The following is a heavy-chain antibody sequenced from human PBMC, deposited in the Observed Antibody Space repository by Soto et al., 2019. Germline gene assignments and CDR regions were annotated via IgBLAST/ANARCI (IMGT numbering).Heavy chain of an antibody. CDR3: ARSRKRRNSSSWYAEDY. Sequence: PGGSLRLSCAASGFTFSDYYMSWIRQAPGKGLEWVSYISSSGSTIYYADSVKGRFTISRDNAKNSLYLQMNSLRAEDTAVYYCARSRKRRNSSSWYAEDYWGQGTLVTVSS. CDR2: ISSSGSTI. CDR1: GFTFSDYY. J-gene: IGHJ4*01. D-gene: IGHD6-13*01. V-gene: IGHV3-11*01.